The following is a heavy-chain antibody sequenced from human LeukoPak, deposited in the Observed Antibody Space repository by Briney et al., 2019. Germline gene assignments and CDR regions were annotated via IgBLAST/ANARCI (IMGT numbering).Heavy chain of an antibody. CDR2: IKQDGSEK. Sequence: GGSLRLSCAASGLTFSSYWMTWVRQAPGKGLEWVANIKQDGSEKYCVDSVKGRFTISRDNAKNSLYLQMNSLRAEDTAVYYCARDGGHSGYDLLDYWGQGTLVTVSS. CDR3: ARDGGHSGYDLLDY. J-gene: IGHJ4*02. V-gene: IGHV3-7*01. CDR1: GLTFSSYW. D-gene: IGHD5-12*01.